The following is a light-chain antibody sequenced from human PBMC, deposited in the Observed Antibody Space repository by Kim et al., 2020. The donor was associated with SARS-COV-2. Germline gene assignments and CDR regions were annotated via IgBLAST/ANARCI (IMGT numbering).Light chain of an antibody. CDR2: YDS. J-gene: IGLJ1*01. Sequence: APRETARLTCGGNRIGSKSVHWYQQKPGQAPVLVIYYDSDRPSGIPERFSGSNSGNTATLTISSVEAGDEADYYCQVWDTDNDHYVFATGTKVTVL. CDR1: RIGSKS. V-gene: IGLV3-21*04. CDR3: QVWDTDNDHYV.